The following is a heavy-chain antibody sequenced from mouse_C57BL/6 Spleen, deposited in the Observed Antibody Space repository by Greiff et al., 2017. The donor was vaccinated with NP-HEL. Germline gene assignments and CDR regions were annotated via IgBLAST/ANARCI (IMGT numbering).Heavy chain of an antibody. Sequence: EVQRVESGGGLVQPGGSLSLSCAASGFTFTDYYMSWVRQPPGKALEWLGFIRNKANGYTTEYSASVKGRFTISRDNSQSILYLQMNALRAEDSATYYCARYRGYDGYFDYWGQGTTLTVSS. CDR1: GFTFTDYY. CDR3: ARYRGYDGYFDY. V-gene: IGHV7-3*01. D-gene: IGHD2-2*01. J-gene: IGHJ2*01. CDR2: IRNKANGYTT.